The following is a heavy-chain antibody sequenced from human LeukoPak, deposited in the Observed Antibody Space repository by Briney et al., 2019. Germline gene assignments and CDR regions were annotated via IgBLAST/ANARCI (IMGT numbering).Heavy chain of an antibody. CDR3: ARVGHYPDYYMDV. Sequence: PETLSLTCAIYGGSFSGYYWGWICQHPGKGLGWIGRMHYSGSTPYNPSLKSRVTMSVGTSKNQFSLRLSSVTAADTAVYYCARVGHYPDYYMDVWGKGTTVTVSS. D-gene: IGHD3-10*01. CDR2: MHYSGST. J-gene: IGHJ6*03. V-gene: IGHV4-34*01. CDR1: GGSFSGYY.